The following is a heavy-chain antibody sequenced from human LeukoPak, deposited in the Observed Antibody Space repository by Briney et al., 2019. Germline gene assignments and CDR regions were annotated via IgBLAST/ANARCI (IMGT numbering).Heavy chain of an antibody. Sequence: SETLSLTCTVSGGSISSSSYYWGWIRQPPGKGLEWIGSIYYSGSTYYNPSLKSRVTISVDTSKNQFSLKLSSVTAADTAVYYCARLPSNTRYDFWSGYYFDYWGQGTLVTVSS. CDR3: ARLPSNTRYDFWSGYYFDY. CDR1: GGSISSSSYY. J-gene: IGHJ4*02. D-gene: IGHD3-3*01. CDR2: IYYSGST. V-gene: IGHV4-39*01.